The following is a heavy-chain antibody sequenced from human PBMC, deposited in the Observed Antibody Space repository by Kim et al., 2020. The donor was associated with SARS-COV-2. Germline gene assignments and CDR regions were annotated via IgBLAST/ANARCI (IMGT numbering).Heavy chain of an antibody. J-gene: IGHJ6*02. CDR2: IAPHNGNT. V-gene: IGHV1-18*01. Sequence: ASVKVSCKTSGYTFTNYGLIWVRQAPGQGLECMGWIAPHNGNTNYAQKLQGRVTMTTDTSTTTVHMELGSLRSDDTAVYYCARAWGVASITGHLYYYAMDVWGQGTAVTVSS. CDR1: GYTFTNYG. CDR3: ARAWGVASITGHLYYYAMDV. D-gene: IGHD5-12*01.